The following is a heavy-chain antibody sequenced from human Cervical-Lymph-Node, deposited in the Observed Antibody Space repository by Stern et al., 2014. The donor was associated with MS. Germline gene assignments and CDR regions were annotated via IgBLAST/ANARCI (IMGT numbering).Heavy chain of an antibody. CDR1: GFKFSAYA. V-gene: IGHV3-30*04. CDR2: ISDDGSNK. D-gene: IGHD2/OR15-2a*01. J-gene: IGHJ6*02. Sequence: VQLVESGGGVVQPGRSLRLSCAASGFKFSAYAMFWVRQAPGKGLEWVALISDDGSNKYYSDSVKGRFTVSRDNSVNTLYLQMSSLRVDGTAVYYCARDREEYTFYYYYGMDVWGQGTTVTVSS. CDR3: ARDREEYTFYYYYGMDV.